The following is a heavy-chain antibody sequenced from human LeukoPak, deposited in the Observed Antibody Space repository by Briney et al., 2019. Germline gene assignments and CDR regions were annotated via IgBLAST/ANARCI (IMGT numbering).Heavy chain of an antibody. D-gene: IGHD3-22*01. Sequence: PGGSLRLSCTASGFTFSSYAMSWVRQAPGKGLEWVSGISDSGGSTYYADSVKGRFTISRDNSKKMLYLQMNSLRAEDTAVYYCAKDESSGYYHFDYWGQGTLVTVSS. V-gene: IGHV3-23*01. J-gene: IGHJ4*02. CDR1: GFTFSSYA. CDR3: AKDESSGYYHFDY. CDR2: ISDSGGST.